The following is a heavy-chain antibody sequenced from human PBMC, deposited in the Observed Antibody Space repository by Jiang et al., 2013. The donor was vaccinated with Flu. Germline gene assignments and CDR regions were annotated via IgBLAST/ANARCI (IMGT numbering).Heavy chain of an antibody. Sequence: EWIGSIYYSGSTYYNPSLKSRVTISVDTSKNQFSLKLSSVTAADTAVYYCARDGYGDYAAFDPWGQGTLVTVSS. D-gene: IGHD4-17*01. V-gene: IGHV4-39*07. CDR2: IYYSGST. J-gene: IGHJ5*02. CDR3: ARDGYGDYAAFDP.